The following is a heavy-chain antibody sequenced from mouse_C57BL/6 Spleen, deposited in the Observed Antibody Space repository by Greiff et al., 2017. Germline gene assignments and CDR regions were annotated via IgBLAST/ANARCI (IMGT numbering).Heavy chain of an antibody. D-gene: IGHD1-1*01. V-gene: IGHV7-1*01. CDR3: ERGAGSLDYGSPFAY. CDR1: GFTFSDFY. CDR2: SRNKANDYTT. J-gene: IGHJ3*01. Sequence: EVKVVESGGGLVQSGRSLRLSCATSGFTFSDFYMEWVRQAPGKGLEWIAASRNKANDYTTEYSASVKGRFIVSRDTSQSILYLQMNALRAEDTAIYYCERGAGSLDYGSPFAYWGHGTLVTVSA.